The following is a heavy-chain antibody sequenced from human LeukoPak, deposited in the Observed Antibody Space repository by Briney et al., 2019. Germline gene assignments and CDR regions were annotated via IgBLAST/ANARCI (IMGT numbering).Heavy chain of an antibody. CDR3: ARDSGSYESYYFDY. D-gene: IGHD1-26*01. CDR2: ISAYNGNT. V-gene: IGHV1-18*01. Sequence: ASVTVSCKASGYTFTSYGISWVRQAPGQGLEWMGWISAYNGNTNYAQKLQGRVTMTTDTSTSTAYMELRSLRSDDTAVYYCARDSGSYESYYFDYWGQGTLVTVSS. J-gene: IGHJ4*02. CDR1: GYTFTSYG.